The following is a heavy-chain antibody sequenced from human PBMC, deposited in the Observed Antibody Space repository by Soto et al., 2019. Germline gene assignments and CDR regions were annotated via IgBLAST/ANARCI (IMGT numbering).Heavy chain of an antibody. CDR3: ARGTWNDEYYYYYGMDV. V-gene: IGHV1-69*13. Sequence: AASLKVSCKASGGTFSSYAISWVRQAPGQGLEWMGGIIPIFGTANYAQKFQGRVTITADESTSTAYMELSSLRSEDTAVYYCARGTWNDEYYYYYGMDVWGQGTTVTVSS. D-gene: IGHD1-1*01. CDR2: IIPIFGTA. J-gene: IGHJ6*02. CDR1: GGTFSSYA.